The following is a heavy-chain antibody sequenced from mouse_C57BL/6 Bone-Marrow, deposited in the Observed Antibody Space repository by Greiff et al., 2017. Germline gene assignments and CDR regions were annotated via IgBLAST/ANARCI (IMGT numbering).Heavy chain of an antibody. V-gene: IGHV3-6*01. CDR3: ARETTTVVARYFDV. CDR2: ISYDGSN. CDR1: GYSITSGYY. Sequence: VKLQESGPGLVKPSQSLSLTCSVTGYSITSGYYWNWIRQFPGNKLEWMGYISYDGSNNYNPSLKNRISITRDTSKNQFFLKLNSVTTEDTATYYCARETTTVVARYFDVWGTGTTVTVSS. D-gene: IGHD1-1*01. J-gene: IGHJ1*03.